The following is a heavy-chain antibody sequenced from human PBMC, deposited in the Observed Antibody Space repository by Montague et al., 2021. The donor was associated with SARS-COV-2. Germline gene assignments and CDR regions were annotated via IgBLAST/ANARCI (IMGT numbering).Heavy chain of an antibody. D-gene: IGHD6-19*01. CDR1: GFTFSSYA. CDR2: ISGSGGTT. Sequence: SLRLSCAASGFTFSSYAMSWVRQAPGKGLEWVSAISGSGGTTWYADSGKGRFTISRDNSKNTLYLQMNSLRAEDTAVYYCAKSPSGWWLFDYWGQGTLVTVSS. CDR3: AKSPSGWWLFDY. V-gene: IGHV3-23*01. J-gene: IGHJ4*02.